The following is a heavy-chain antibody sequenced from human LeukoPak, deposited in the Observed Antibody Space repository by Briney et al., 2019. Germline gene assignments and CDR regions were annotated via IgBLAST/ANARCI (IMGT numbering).Heavy chain of an antibody. CDR3: ARGIYYDSSGYYLRYWFDP. D-gene: IGHD3-22*01. J-gene: IGHJ5*02. V-gene: IGHV4-30-2*01. CDR2: IYHSGST. Sequence: KPSETLSLTCTVSGGSISSGGYSWSWIRQPPGKGLEWIGYIYHSGSTYYNPSLKSRVTISVDRSKNQFSLKLSSVTAADTAVYYCARGIYYDSSGYYLRYWFDPWGQGTLVTVSS. CDR1: GGSISSGGYS.